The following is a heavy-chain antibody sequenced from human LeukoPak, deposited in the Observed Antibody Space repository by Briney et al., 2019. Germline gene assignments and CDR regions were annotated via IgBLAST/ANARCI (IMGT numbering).Heavy chain of an antibody. D-gene: IGHD3-10*01. CDR2: ISSSNTI. CDR3: ARLGRFLRVDYFDY. Sequence: GGSLRLSCAASGFPFSGYSLTWVRQAPGKGLEWISYISSSNTIYYADSVKGRFTISRDNAKNSLYLQMNSLTADDTAVYYCARLGRFLRVDYFDYWGQGSLVTVSS. V-gene: IGHV3-48*01. J-gene: IGHJ4*02. CDR1: GFPFSGYS.